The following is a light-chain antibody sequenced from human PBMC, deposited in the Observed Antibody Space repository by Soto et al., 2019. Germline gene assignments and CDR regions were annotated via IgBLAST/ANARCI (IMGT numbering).Light chain of an antibody. CDR3: HQRQSWPRT. J-gene: IGKJ1*01. CDR2: QTS. CDR1: QGVDSR. V-gene: IGKV3D-15*01. Sequence: EVVMTQSPATLCVSPVESATLSCTASQGVDSRLAWYQHRPGQPPRLLIYQTSTRAAGIPARFSASGTGTDFTLTISDLHPEDFAVYYCHQRQSWPRTFGQGTKVDIK.